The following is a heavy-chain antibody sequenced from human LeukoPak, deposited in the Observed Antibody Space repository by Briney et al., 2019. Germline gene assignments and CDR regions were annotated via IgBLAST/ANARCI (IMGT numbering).Heavy chain of an antibody. J-gene: IGHJ4*02. Sequence: PGGSLRLSCAASGFTFSDYYMSGIRQAPGKGLEWIGEINHSGSTNYNPSLKSRVTISVDTSKNQFSLKLSSVTAADTAVYYCAREWFGESQWGQGTLVTVSS. CDR1: GFTFSDYY. D-gene: IGHD3-10*01. V-gene: IGHV4-34*01. CDR2: INHSGST. CDR3: AREWFGESQ.